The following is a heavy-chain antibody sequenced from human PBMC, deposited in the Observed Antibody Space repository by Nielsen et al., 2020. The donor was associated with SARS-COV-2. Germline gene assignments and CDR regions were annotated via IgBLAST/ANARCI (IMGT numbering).Heavy chain of an antibody. CDR1: GGTFSSYA. V-gene: IGHV1-69*13. CDR2: IIPIFGTA. Sequence: SVKVSCKASGGTFSSYAISWVRQAPGQGLEWMGGIIPIFGTANYAQKFQGRVTITADESTSTAYMELSSLRSEDTAVYYCARDPTPPLSGWYYFDYWGQGTLVTVSS. J-gene: IGHJ4*02. CDR3: ARDPTPPLSGWYYFDY. D-gene: IGHD6-19*01.